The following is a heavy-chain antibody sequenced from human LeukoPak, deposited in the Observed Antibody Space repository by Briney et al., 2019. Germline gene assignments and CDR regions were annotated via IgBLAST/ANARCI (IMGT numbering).Heavy chain of an antibody. CDR1: GYTFTGYY. D-gene: IGHD3-3*01. CDR3: ARPHVYYDFWSGSYPLDY. CDR2: NNPNSGGT. J-gene: IGHJ4*02. V-gene: IGHV1-2*02. Sequence: ASVKVSCKASGYTFTGYYMHWVRQAPGQGLEWMGWNNPNSGGTNYAQKFQGRVTMTRDTSISTAYMELSRLRSDDTAVYYCARPHVYYDFWSGSYPLDYWGQGTLVTVSS.